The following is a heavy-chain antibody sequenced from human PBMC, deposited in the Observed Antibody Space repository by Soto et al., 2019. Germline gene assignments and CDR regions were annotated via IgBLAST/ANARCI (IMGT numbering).Heavy chain of an antibody. D-gene: IGHD3-22*01. V-gene: IGHV1-18*01. J-gene: IGHJ1*01. CDR3: ARHSRGSYSVADS. Sequence: QVQLVQSGAEVKKPGASVKVSCKSSDYTFSSHGISWVRQAPGQGLEWMGWISAYNGDTEYAEKFQGRVAMSTDTCTRTAYMELRSLRSDATAVYYCARHSRGSYSVADSWGQGTLVSVSS. CDR2: ISAYNGDT. CDR1: DYTFSSHG.